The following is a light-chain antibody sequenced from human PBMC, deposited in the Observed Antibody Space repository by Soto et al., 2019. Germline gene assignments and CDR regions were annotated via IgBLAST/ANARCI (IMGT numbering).Light chain of an antibody. J-gene: IGLJ3*02. Sequence: ALTQPASVSGSPGQSITISCTGTSSDVGGYNYVSWYQQHPGKAPKLMIYEVNNRPSGISNRFSGSKSGNTASLTISGLQGEDEADYYCASYSSTYSRVVFGGGTKVTVL. V-gene: IGLV2-14*01. CDR1: SSDVGGYNY. CDR2: EVN. CDR3: ASYSSTYSRVV.